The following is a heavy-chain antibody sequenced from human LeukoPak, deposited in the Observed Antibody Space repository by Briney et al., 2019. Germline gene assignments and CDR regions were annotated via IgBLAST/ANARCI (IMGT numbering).Heavy chain of an antibody. V-gene: IGHV1-24*01. J-gene: IGHJ2*01. CDR3: ATVTYYDSSGYYYTVHWYFDL. Sequence: GASVKVSCKVSGYTLTELSMHWVRQSPGKGLEWMGGFDPEDGETIYAQKFQGRVTMTEDASTDTAYMELSSLRSEDTAVYYCATVTYYDSSGYYYTVHWYFDLWGRGTLVTVSS. D-gene: IGHD3-22*01. CDR2: FDPEDGET. CDR1: GYTLTELS.